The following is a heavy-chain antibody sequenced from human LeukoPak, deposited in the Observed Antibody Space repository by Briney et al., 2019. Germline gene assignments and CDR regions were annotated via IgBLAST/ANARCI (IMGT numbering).Heavy chain of an antibody. CDR1: GYTFTGCY. Sequence: ASVKVSCKASGYTFTGCYMHWVRQAPGQGLEWMGWINPNSGGTNYAQKFQGWVTMTRDTSISTAYMELSRLRSDDTAVYYCARQRGYSYGFDYWVHGTLATVSS. V-gene: IGHV1-2*04. J-gene: IGHJ4*01. D-gene: IGHD5-18*01. CDR3: ARQRGYSYGFDY. CDR2: INPNSGGT.